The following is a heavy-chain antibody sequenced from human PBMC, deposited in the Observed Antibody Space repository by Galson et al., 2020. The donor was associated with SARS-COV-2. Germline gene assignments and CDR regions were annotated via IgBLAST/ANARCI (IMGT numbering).Heavy chain of an antibody. D-gene: IGHD3-22*01. CDR3: ARDWDEGSGFFASWFDS. CDR2: IYSEGSST. V-gene: IGHV3-74*01. Sequence: GGSLRLSCPASGFTFSSYWMHWVRQAPGKGLVWVSRIYSEGSSTSYADSVKGRFTISGDNAKNTLYLQMNSLRGEDTAVYYCARDWDEGSGFFASWFDSWGQGALVTVSS. CDR1: GFTFSSYW. J-gene: IGHJ5*01.